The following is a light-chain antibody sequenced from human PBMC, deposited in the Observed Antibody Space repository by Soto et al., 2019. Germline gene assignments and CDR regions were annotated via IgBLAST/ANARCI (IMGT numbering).Light chain of an antibody. CDR2: DIS. J-gene: IGKJ4*01. V-gene: IGKV3D-15*01. CDR1: QSVSSN. Sequence: ETVMTQSPATLSVSPGERATLSCRASQSVSSNLAWYQQKPGQPPRLLIYDISTRATGIPNRFSGSGSGTEFTLTISSLQSEDFAVYYCQQYNSWPLTFGGGTKVEIK. CDR3: QQYNSWPLT.